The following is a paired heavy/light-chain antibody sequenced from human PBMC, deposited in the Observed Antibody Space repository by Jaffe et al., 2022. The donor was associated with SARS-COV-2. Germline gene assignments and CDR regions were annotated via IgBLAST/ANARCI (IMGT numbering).Heavy chain of an antibody. V-gene: IGHV5-51*01. J-gene: IGHJ4*02. CDR3: ARRSNGYDY. CDR1: GYSFTNYW. D-gene: IGHD5-12*01. CDR2: IYPGDSDT. Sequence: EVQLVQSRAEVKKPGESLKISCEASGYSFTNYWIGWVRQMPGKGLEWMGFIYPGDSDTRYSPSFQGQVTISVDKSISAAFLQWSSLKASDTAIYYCARRSNGYDYWGQGTLVTVSS.
Light chain of an antibody. J-gene: IGLJ1*01. CDR3: AAWDASLNGRYV. Sequence: QSVLTQPPSASGTPGQRVTISCSGRSSNIGSNSVNWYQQLPGTAPKLLIYSDNQRPSGVPDRFSGSKSGTSASLAISGLHSEDEADYYCAAWDASLNGRYVFGTGTKVTVL. V-gene: IGLV1-44*01. CDR1: SSNIGSNS. CDR2: SDN.